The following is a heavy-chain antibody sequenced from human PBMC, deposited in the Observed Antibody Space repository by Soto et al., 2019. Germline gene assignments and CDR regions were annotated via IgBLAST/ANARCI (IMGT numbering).Heavy chain of an antibody. CDR3: GRVMRSLLSITALDT. D-gene: IGHD3-10*01. J-gene: IGHJ5*02. V-gene: IGHV1-46*01. CDR2: IDPSGGKT. Sequence: ASVKVSCKASGYTFTRDQIHWVRQAPGQGLEWMGMIDPSGGKTNYAQKFQGRVTMTRDTSTSTVYMALSSLRSEDTAIYFCGRVMRSLLSITALDTWGQGTLVTL. CDR1: GYTFTRDQ.